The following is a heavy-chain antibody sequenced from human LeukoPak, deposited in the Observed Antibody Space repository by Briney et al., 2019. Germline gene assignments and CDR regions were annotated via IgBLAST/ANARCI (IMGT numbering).Heavy chain of an antibody. D-gene: IGHD5-12*01. CDR1: GFTVSHNY. CDR2: IYSGGST. V-gene: IGHV3-66*01. Sequence: GGSLRLSCAASGFTVSHNYMSWVRQAPGKGLELVSVIYSGGSTNYADSVKGRFTISRDNSKNTLYLQMNSLRAEDTAVYYYARDLSGPLDYWGQGTLVTVSS. CDR3: ARDLSGPLDY. J-gene: IGHJ4*02.